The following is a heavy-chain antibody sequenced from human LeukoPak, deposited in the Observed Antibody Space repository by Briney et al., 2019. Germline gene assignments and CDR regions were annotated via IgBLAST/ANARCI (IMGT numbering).Heavy chain of an antibody. CDR2: INHSGST. J-gene: IGHJ6*03. Sequence: SETLSLTCAVYGGSFSGYYWSWIRQPPGKGLEWIGEINHSGSTNYNPSLKSRVTISVDTSKNQFSLKLSSVTAADTAVYYCARGTVTTWYYYYYYYMDVWGEGTTVTVSS. CDR3: ARGTVTTWYYYYYYYMDV. V-gene: IGHV4-34*01. CDR1: GGSFSGYY. D-gene: IGHD4-11*01.